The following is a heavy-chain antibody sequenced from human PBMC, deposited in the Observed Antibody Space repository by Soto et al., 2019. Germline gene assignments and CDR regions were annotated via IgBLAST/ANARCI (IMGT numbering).Heavy chain of an antibody. D-gene: IGHD2-21*01. Sequence: EVQLLESGGGLVQPGGSLRLSCAASGFTFSSYAMSWVRQAPGKGLEWVSAISDSGGSTWFADSVKGRFTISRDNSKNTLYLQLNSLRAEDTAVYYCATIKVNFDSWGQGTLVTVSS. CDR1: GFTFSSYA. CDR3: ATIKVNFDS. CDR2: ISDSGGST. V-gene: IGHV3-23*01. J-gene: IGHJ4*02.